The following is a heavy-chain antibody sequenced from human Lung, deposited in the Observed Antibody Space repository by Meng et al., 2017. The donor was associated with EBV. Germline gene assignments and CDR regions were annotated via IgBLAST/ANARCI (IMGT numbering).Heavy chain of an antibody. CDR1: GGSISSSNW. CDR3: ASSRPLAGNWNYHY. V-gene: IGHV4-4*02. J-gene: IGHJ4*02. D-gene: IGHD1-7*01. CDR2: IYHSGST. Sequence: QWQLQGAGPGLVKPSGTLSLTCAVSGGSISSSNWGSWARQPPGKGLEWIGEIYHSGSTNYNPSLKSRVTISVDKSKNQFSLKLSSVTAADTAVYYCASSRPLAGNWNYHYWGQGTLVTVSS.